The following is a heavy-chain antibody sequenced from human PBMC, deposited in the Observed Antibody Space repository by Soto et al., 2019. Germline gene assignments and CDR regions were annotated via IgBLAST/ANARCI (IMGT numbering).Heavy chain of an antibody. Sequence: QVQLVQSGAEVKKPGSSVKVSCKASGGTFSSYAISWVRQAPGQGLEWMGGIIPIFGPANYAQKFQGRVTITADKSTSTAYMELSSLRSEDTAVYYCAGYNYGDYQGCFDYWGQGTLVTVSS. CDR1: GGTFSSYA. CDR3: AGYNYGDYQGCFDY. V-gene: IGHV1-69*06. D-gene: IGHD4-17*01. CDR2: IIPIFGPA. J-gene: IGHJ4*02.